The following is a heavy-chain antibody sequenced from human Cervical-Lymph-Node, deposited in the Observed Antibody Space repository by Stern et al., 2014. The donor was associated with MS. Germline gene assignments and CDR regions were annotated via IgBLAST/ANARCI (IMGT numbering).Heavy chain of an antibody. CDR2: IKPDGTEK. V-gene: IGHV3-7*01. D-gene: IGHD5-18*01. J-gene: IGHJ4*02. Sequence: EVQLVESGGGLVQPGGSMRLSCAASGFTFSNSWMDWVRQAPGKGLEWVANIKPDGTEKNYVDSVKGRLTISRDNSKNMLFLHMNSLSAEDTAVYYCVTGRGYMSGQPDFDYWGQGALVTVTS. CDR3: VTGRGYMSGQPDFDY. CDR1: GFTFSNSW.